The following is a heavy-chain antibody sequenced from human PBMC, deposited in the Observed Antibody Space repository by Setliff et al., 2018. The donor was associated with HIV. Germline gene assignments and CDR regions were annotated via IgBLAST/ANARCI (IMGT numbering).Heavy chain of an antibody. J-gene: IGHJ4*02. CDR1: GGSFSTYA. Sequence: ASVKVSCKSSGGSFSTYAINWVRQAPGQGLEWMGNIIPLFETPDAAPRFRGRVTITADKSTSTAYMELSSLTYDDTAVYYFGRGGVRGTEYVYLDFWGQGTLVTVSS. CDR2: IIPLFETP. CDR3: GRGGVRGTEYVYLDF. D-gene: IGHD3-10*01. V-gene: IGHV1-69*06.